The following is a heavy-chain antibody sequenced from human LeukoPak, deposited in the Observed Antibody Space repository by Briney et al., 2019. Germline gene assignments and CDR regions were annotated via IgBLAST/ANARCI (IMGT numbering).Heavy chain of an antibody. J-gene: IGHJ3*02. Sequence: SRTLSLTCAVSGGSISSGGYSWSWIRQPPGKGLEWIGYIYHSGSTYYNPSLKSRVTISVDRSKNQFSLKLSSVTAADTAVYYCARSLGSSGYYSDAFDIWGQGTMVTVSS. CDR1: GGSISSGGYS. D-gene: IGHD3-22*01. V-gene: IGHV4-30-2*01. CDR3: ARSLGSSGYYSDAFDI. CDR2: IYHSGST.